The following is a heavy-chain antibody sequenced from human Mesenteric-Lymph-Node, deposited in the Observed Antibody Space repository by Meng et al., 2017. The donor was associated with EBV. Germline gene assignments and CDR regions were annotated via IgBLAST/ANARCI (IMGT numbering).Heavy chain of an antibody. V-gene: IGHV4-4*02. J-gene: IGHJ4*02. CDR1: GGSITRTTW. D-gene: IGHD3-22*01. CDR3: AGASDISGYYGGLDY. Sequence: VAVQESARGRVNPSGPLSLTFPGSGGSITRTTWWNWVRQPPGKGLEWIGEIYHSGRTNCKPSLQSRVTMSVDKSQNHFSLKLTSVTAADTAVYYCAGASDISGYYGGLDYWGQGILVTVSS. CDR2: IYHSGRT.